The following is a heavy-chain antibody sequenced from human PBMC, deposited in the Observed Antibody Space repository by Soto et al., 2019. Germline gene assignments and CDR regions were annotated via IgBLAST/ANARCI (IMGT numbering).Heavy chain of an antibody. CDR1: GDSVSSNSAA. V-gene: IGHV6-1*01. D-gene: IGHD6-13*01. CDR2: TYYRSKWYN. Sequence: QTLSLTCAISGDSVSSNSAAWNWIRQSPSRGLEWLGRTYYRSKWYNDYAVSVKSRITINPDTSKNQFSLQLNSVTPEDTAVYYCARDGGMYSSSWYVRFDPWGQGTLVTVSS. CDR3: ARDGGMYSSSWYVRFDP. J-gene: IGHJ5*02.